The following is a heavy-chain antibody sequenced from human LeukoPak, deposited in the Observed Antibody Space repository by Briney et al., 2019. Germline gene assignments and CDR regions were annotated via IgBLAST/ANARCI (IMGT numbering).Heavy chain of an antibody. Sequence: GRSLRLSCAASGFTFSSYGMHWVRQAPGKGLEWVAVISYDGSNKYYADSVKGRFTISRDNSKNTLYPQMNSLRAEDTAVYYCAKGVTNYDFWSGYPLFDLWGRGTLVTVSS. CDR2: ISYDGSNK. CDR3: AKGVTNYDFWSGYPLFDL. CDR1: GFTFSSYG. D-gene: IGHD3-3*01. V-gene: IGHV3-30*18. J-gene: IGHJ2*01.